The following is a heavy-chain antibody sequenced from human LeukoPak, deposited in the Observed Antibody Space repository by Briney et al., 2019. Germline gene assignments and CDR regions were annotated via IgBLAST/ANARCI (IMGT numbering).Heavy chain of an antibody. Sequence: SETLSLTCTVSGGSISSGGYYWSWIRQHPGKGLEWIGYIYYSGSTYYNPSLKSRVTISVDTSKNQSSLKLSSVTAADTAVYYCARGTNYYDSSGYHWGQGTLVTVSS. CDR2: IYYSGST. CDR1: GGSISSGGYY. CDR3: ARGTNYYDSSGYH. J-gene: IGHJ4*02. D-gene: IGHD3-22*01. V-gene: IGHV4-31*03.